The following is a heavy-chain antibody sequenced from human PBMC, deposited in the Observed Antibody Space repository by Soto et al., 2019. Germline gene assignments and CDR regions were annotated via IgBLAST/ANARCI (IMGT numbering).Heavy chain of an antibody. J-gene: IGHJ4*02. V-gene: IGHV3-23*01. Sequence: PGGSLRLSCEASDFAPNSLAMTWVRQAPGKGLEWVSSFPDGGSDPSYADSVKGRFTISRDNSRKTLYLQMNSLRADDTAIYYCSFGGGLLSSGWYKYYFDYWGQGALVTVSS. CDR3: SFGGGLLSSGWYKYYFDY. CDR2: FPDGGSDP. CDR1: DFAPNSLA. D-gene: IGHD6-19*01.